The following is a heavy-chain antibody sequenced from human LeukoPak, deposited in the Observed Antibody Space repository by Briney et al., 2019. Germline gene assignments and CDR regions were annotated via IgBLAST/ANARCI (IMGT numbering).Heavy chain of an antibody. CDR2: ISSSSSYT. CDR1: GFTFSDYY. CDR3: ARDRAMTTVTAVNYYYYGMDV. D-gene: IGHD4-17*01. Sequence: GGSLRLSCAASGFTFSDYYMSWIRQAPGKGLEWVSYISSSSSYTNYADSVKGRFTISRDNAKNSLYLQMNSLRAEDTAVYYCARDRAMTTVTAVNYYYYGMDVWGQGTTVTASS. V-gene: IGHV3-11*06. J-gene: IGHJ6*02.